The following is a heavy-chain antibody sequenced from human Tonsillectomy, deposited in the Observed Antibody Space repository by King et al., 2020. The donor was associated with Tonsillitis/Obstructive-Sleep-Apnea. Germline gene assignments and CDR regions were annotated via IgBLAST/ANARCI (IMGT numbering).Heavy chain of an antibody. J-gene: IGHJ3*02. CDR3: TTWRGSSGWYAFDI. D-gene: IGHD6-19*01. CDR1: GFTFSNAW. V-gene: IGHV3-15*01. CDR2: LKSKIDGGTT. Sequence: VQLVESGGGLVKPGGSLRLSCEGSGFTFSNAWMSWVRQAPGKGLEWVGRLKSKIDGGTTDYAAPVKGRFTISRDDSKNTLYLQMNSLKTEDTAVYYCTTWRGSSGWYAFDIWGQGTMVTVSS.